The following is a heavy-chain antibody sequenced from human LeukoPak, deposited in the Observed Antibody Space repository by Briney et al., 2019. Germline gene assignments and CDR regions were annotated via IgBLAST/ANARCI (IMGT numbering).Heavy chain of an antibody. CDR3: AKDSRNLPFDY. V-gene: IGHV3-48*01. D-gene: IGHD1-14*01. Sequence: GGSLRLSCAASGFTFSSYSMNWVRQAPGKGLEWVSYISSSSSTIYYADSVKGRFTISRDNSKNTLYLQMNSLRAEDTAVYYCAKDSRNLPFDYWGQGTQVTVSS. J-gene: IGHJ4*02. CDR1: GFTFSSYS. CDR2: ISSSSSTI.